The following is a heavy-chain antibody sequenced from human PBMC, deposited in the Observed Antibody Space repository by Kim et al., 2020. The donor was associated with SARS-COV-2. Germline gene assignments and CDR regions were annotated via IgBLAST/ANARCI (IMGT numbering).Heavy chain of an antibody. V-gene: IGHV4-59*01. CDR3: ARGGNDEITIFGVVGWTPFDC. D-gene: IGHD3-3*01. J-gene: IGHJ4*02. CDR2: IYYSGST. Sequence: SETLSLTCTVSGGSISSYYWSWIRQPPGKGLEWIGYIYYSGSTNYNPSLKSRVTISVDTSKNQFSLKLSSVTAADTAVYYCARGGNDEITIFGVVGWTPFDCWGQGTLVTVSS. CDR1: GGSISSYY.